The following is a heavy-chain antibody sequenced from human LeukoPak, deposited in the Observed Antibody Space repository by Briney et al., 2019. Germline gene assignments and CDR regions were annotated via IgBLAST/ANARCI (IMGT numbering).Heavy chain of an antibody. J-gene: IGHJ3*02. CDR3: ARLLRSEGAFDI. D-gene: IGHD2-15*01. Sequence: ASVKVSCKASGYFFPTNGISWVRQAPGQGLEWMGWISAYNGNTKYAQKFQGRVTMTTDTSTSTAYMELRSLRSDDTAVYYCARLLRSEGAFDIWGQGTMVTVSS. CDR2: ISAYNGNT. V-gene: IGHV1-18*01. CDR1: GYFFPTNG.